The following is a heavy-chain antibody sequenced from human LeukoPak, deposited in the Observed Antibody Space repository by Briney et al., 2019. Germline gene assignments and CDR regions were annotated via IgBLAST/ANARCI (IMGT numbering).Heavy chain of an antibody. CDR2: ISGNGATT. CDR3: AKDGLWFGESQYYLDY. Sequence: GGSLRLSCAASGFTFSTYAMSWVRQVPGKGLEWVSTISGNGATTYYADSVKGRFTISRDNSNNTLYLHLHSLRAEDTAVYYCAKDGLWFGESQYYLDYWGQGTLVTVSS. D-gene: IGHD3-10*01. V-gene: IGHV3-23*01. J-gene: IGHJ4*02. CDR1: GFTFSTYA.